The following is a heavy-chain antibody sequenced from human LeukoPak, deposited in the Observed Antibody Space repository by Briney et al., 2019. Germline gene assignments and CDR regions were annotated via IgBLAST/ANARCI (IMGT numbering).Heavy chain of an antibody. CDR1: GGSFSGYY. CDR2: INHSGST. D-gene: IGHD1-26*01. J-gene: IGHJ4*02. Sequence: SETLSLTCAVYGGSFSGYYWSWIRQPPGKGLEWIGEINHSGSTNYNPSLKSRVTISVDTSKNQFSLNLGSVPAADTAVYYCARGLIVGAPDYWGQGTLVTVSS. V-gene: IGHV4-34*01. CDR3: ARGLIVGAPDY.